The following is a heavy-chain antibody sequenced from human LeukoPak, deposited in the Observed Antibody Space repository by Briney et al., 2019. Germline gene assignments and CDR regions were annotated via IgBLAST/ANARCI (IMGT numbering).Heavy chain of an antibody. CDR3: AKDSWGYYDSSGYYVWLDP. J-gene: IGHJ5*02. CDR2: ISGSGGST. CDR1: GFTFSSYA. D-gene: IGHD3-22*01. Sequence: PGGSLRLSCAASGFTFSSYAMSWVRQAPGKGLEWVSAISGSGGSTYYADSVKGRFTISRDNSKNTLYLQMNSLRAEDTAVYYCAKDSWGYYDSSGYYVWLDPWGQGTLVTVSS. V-gene: IGHV3-23*01.